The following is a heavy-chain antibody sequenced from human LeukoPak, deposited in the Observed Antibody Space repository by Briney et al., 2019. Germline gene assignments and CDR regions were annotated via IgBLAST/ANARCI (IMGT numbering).Heavy chain of an antibody. CDR3: ARCKAMVRGGRVHTGKNYYYGMDV. V-gene: IGHV1-8*01. CDR2: MNPNSGNT. D-gene: IGHD3-10*01. CDR1: GYTFTSYD. J-gene: IGHJ6*02. Sequence: ASVKVSCKASGYTFTSYDINWVRQATGQGLEWMGWMNPNSGNTGYAQKFQGRVTMTRNTSISTAYMELNSLRSEDTAVYYYARCKAMVRGGRVHTGKNYYYGMDVWGQGTTVTVSS.